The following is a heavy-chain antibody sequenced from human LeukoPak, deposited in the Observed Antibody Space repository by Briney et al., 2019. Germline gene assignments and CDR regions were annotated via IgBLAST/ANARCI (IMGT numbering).Heavy chain of an antibody. Sequence: PGGSLRLSCAASGFTFSSYGMHWVRQAPGKGLEWVAVIWYDGSNKYYADSVKGRFTISRDNSKNTLYLQMNSLRAEDTAVYYCARDGLVTTVNFDYWGQGTLVTVSS. D-gene: IGHD4-17*01. CDR2: IWYDGSNK. CDR1: GFTFSSYG. V-gene: IGHV3-33*01. CDR3: ARDGLVTTVNFDY. J-gene: IGHJ4*02.